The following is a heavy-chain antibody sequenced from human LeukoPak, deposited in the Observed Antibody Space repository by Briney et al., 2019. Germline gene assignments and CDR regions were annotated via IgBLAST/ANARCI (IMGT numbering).Heavy chain of an antibody. Sequence: GGSLRLSCAASGFTFSSYAMNWVRQAPGKGLEWVSGMSGSGGSTDYADSVKGRFTISRDNSKKMLYLQMNSLRGEDTAVYYCAKGRWLQLEESFFDYWGQGILVTVSS. D-gene: IGHD5-24*01. CDR2: MSGSGGST. CDR1: GFTFSSYA. J-gene: IGHJ4*02. CDR3: AKGRWLQLEESFFDY. V-gene: IGHV3-23*01.